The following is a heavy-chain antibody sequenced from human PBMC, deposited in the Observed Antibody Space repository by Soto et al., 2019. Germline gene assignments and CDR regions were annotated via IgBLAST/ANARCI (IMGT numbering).Heavy chain of an antibody. CDR2: IYYSGST. CDR3: ARERDSSGWYNWFDP. CDR1: GGSISSYY. D-gene: IGHD6-19*01. J-gene: IGHJ5*02. Sequence: SETLSLTCTVSGGSISSYYWSWVRQPAGKGLEWIGYIYYSGSTNYNPSLKSRVTISVDTSKNQFSLKLSSVTAADTAVYYCARERDSSGWYNWFDPWGQGTLVTVSS. V-gene: IGHV4-59*01.